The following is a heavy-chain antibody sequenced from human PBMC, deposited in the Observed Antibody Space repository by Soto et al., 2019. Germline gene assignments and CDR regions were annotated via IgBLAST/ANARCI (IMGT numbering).Heavy chain of an antibody. CDR1: GGSISSYY. J-gene: IGHJ4*02. CDR3: ARGDYDSSGYYYLYFDY. Sequence: PSETLSLTCTVSGGSISSYYWSWIRQPPGKGLEWIGYIYYSGSTNYNPSLKSRVTMSVDTSKNQFSLKLSSVTAADTAVYYCARGDYDSSGYYYLYFDYWGQGTLVTVSS. D-gene: IGHD3-22*01. V-gene: IGHV4-59*01. CDR2: IYYSGST.